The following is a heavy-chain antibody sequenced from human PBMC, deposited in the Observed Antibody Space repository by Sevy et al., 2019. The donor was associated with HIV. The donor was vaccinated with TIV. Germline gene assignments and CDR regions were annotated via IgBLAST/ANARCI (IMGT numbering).Heavy chain of an antibody. CDR3: ARDLGDYYFDY. CDR1: GGTFSSYA. D-gene: IGHD3-16*01. Sequence: ASVKVSCKASGGTFSSYAISWVRQAPGQGLEWMGGIIPIFGTANYAQKFQGRVTITAVESTSTAYMELSSLRSEDTAVYYCARDLGDYYFDYWGQGTLVTVSS. J-gene: IGHJ4*02. CDR2: IIPIFGTA. V-gene: IGHV1-69*13.